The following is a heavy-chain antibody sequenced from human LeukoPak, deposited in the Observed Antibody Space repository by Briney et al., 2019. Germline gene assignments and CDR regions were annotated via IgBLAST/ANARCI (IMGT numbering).Heavy chain of an antibody. D-gene: IGHD4-23*01. J-gene: IGHJ4*02. V-gene: IGHV5-51*01. CDR3: ARQSAVGTSRLTTRLILDFDY. Sequence: GESLKISCKGSGYSFTSYWIGWVRQMPGKGLEWMGIIYPGDSDTRYSPSFQGQVTISADKSISTAYLQWSSLKASDTAMYYCARQSAVGTSRLTTRLILDFDYWGQGTLVTVSS. CDR1: GYSFTSYW. CDR2: IYPGDSDT.